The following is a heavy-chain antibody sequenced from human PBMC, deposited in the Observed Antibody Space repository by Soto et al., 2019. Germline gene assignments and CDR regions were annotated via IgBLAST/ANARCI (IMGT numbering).Heavy chain of an antibody. V-gene: IGHV3-30-3*01. CDR3: ARDVLNNSSSWYGNYYYYGMDV. CDR2: ISYDGSNK. CDR1: GFTFSSYA. J-gene: IGHJ6*02. Sequence: GGSLRLSCAASGFTFSSYAMHWVRQAPGKGLEWVAVISYDGSNKYYADSVKGRFTISRDNSKNTLYLQMNSLRAEDTAVYYCARDVLNNSSSWYGNYYYYGMDVWGQGTTVTVSS. D-gene: IGHD6-13*01.